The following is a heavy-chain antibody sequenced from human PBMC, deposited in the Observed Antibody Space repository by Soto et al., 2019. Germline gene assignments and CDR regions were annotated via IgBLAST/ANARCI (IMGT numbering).Heavy chain of an antibody. V-gene: IGHV1-3*01. CDR3: ARTSGYYFYDY. Sequence: QVQLVQSGAEVKKPGASVKVSCKTSGYTFTSYAMHWVRQAPGQRLEWMGWINAGNGNTKYSQKFQGRVTITRDTSASTAYMELSSLRSENTAVYYCARTSGYYFYDYWGQGTLVTVSS. D-gene: IGHD3-3*01. J-gene: IGHJ4*02. CDR1: GYTFTSYA. CDR2: INAGNGNT.